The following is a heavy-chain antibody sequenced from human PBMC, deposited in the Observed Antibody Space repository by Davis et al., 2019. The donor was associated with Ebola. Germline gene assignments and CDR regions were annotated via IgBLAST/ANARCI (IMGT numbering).Heavy chain of an antibody. J-gene: IGHJ6*04. Sequence: SETLSLTCTVSGGSISSYYWSWIRQPPGKGLEWIGYIYYSGSTNYNPSLKSRVTISVDTSKNQFSLKLSSVTAADTAGYYCARVITSDGMDVWGKGTTVTVSS. D-gene: IGHD3-16*02. CDR1: GGSISSYY. V-gene: IGHV4-59*01. CDR2: IYYSGST. CDR3: ARVITSDGMDV.